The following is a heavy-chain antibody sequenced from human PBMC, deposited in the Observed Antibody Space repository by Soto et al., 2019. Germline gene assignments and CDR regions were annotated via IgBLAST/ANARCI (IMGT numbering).Heavy chain of an antibody. D-gene: IGHD3-3*01. J-gene: IGHJ4*02. Sequence: QLQLQESGPGLVKPSETLSLTCTVSGGSISSTTYYWGWIRQPPGKGLEWIGSIYYNGFAYYNTSLKSRVTVAVDTSKNQFSLRLTSVTAADPAVYYCARQDDFWCGSSHFDYWGQGTLVTGSS. CDR3: ARQDDFWCGSSHFDY. CDR2: IYYNGFA. V-gene: IGHV4-39*01. CDR1: GGSISSTTYY.